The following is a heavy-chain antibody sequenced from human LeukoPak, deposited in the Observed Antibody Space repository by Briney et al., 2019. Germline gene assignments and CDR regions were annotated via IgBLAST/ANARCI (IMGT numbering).Heavy chain of an antibody. Sequence: PGGSLRLSCAASGFTFSDYYMTWIRQTPGKGLEWVSYISISGTTTFYVDSVTGRFTISRDNTKNPLYLQMNSLSAEDTAMYYCARGTMASDFWGPGTLVTVSS. CDR3: ARGTMASDF. D-gene: IGHD3-10*01. CDR2: ISISGTTT. J-gene: IGHJ4*01. CDR1: GFTFSDYY. V-gene: IGHV3-11*01.